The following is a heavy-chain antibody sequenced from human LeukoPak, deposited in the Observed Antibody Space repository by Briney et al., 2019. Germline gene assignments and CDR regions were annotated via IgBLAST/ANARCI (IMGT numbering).Heavy chain of an antibody. D-gene: IGHD3-22*01. CDR2: IYYSGST. CDR3: ARGQPYYYDSSGYSSSGYMDV. V-gene: IGHV4-30-4*08. CDR1: GGSISSGDYY. Sequence: SETLSLTCTASGGSISSGDYYWSWIRQPPGKGLEWIGYIYYSGSTYYNPSLKSRVTISVDTSKNQFSLKLSSVTAADTAVYYCARGQPYYYDSSGYSSSGYMDVWGKGTTVTVSS. J-gene: IGHJ6*03.